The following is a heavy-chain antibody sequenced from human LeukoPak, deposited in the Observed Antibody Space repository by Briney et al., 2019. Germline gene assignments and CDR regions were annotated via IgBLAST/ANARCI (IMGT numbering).Heavy chain of an antibody. CDR1: GFTFSSYA. D-gene: IGHD6-13*01. CDR3: ARGYSSSWYLD. J-gene: IGHJ4*02. V-gene: IGHV3-21*01. CDR2: ISSSSSFI. Sequence: GGSLRLSCAASGFTFSSYAMNWVRQAPGKGLEWVSSISSSSSFIYYADSVKGRFTISRDNAKKSLSLQMNSLRADDTAVYYCARGYSSSWYLDWGQGTLVTVSS.